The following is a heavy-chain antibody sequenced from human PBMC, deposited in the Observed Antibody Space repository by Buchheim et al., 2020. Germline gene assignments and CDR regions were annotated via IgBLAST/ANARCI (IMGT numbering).Heavy chain of an antibody. CDR3: AIERSGWYGGWFDP. D-gene: IGHD6-19*01. J-gene: IGHJ5*02. V-gene: IGHV3-23*01. CDR2: TSGSSGST. CDR1: GFTFSSHV. Sequence: EVQLLESGGGLVQPGGSLRLSCAASGFTFSSHVMSWVRQAPGKGLEWVSATSGSSGSTYYADSVKGRFTISRDNSKNTLYLQMNSLGAEDTAVYYCAIERSGWYGGWFDPWGQGTL.